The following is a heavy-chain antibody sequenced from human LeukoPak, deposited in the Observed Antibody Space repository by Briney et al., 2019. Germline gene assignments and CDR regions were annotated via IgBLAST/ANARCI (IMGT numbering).Heavy chain of an antibody. CDR2: IRSKANNYAT. CDR3: TFGSGSSH. V-gene: IGHV3-73*01. CDR1: GFTSSGSA. D-gene: IGHD3-10*01. J-gene: IGHJ1*01. Sequence: GGSLRLSCAASGFTSSGSAMHWVRQASGKGLEWVGRIRSKANNYATAYAASVTGRFTISRDDSKNTAYLQMNSLKTEDTAVYYCTFGSGSSHWGQGTLVTVSS.